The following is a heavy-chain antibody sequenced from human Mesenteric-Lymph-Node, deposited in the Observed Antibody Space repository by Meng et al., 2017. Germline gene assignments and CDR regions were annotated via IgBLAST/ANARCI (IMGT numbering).Heavy chain of an antibody. D-gene: IGHD3-3*01. Sequence: QVQLVQFWAEVKKPGSSVKVSCKASGGTFSSFTISWVRQAPGQGLEWMGRIIPILGIANYAQKFQGRVTITADKSTSTAYMELSSLRSEDTAVYYCASSIFGVVIISPLGYWGQGTLVTVSS. J-gene: IGHJ4*02. CDR3: ASSIFGVVIISPLGY. CDR1: GGTFSSFT. CDR2: IIPILGIA. V-gene: IGHV1-69*02.